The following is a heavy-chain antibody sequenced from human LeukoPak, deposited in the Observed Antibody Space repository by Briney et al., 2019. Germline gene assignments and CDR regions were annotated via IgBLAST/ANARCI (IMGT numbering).Heavy chain of an antibody. D-gene: IGHD4-23*01. CDR2: IIPIFGTA. J-gene: IGHJ3*02. CDR3: ASKLHRDAFDI. V-gene: IGHV1-69*06. Sequence: GASVKVSCKASGGTFSSYAISWVRQAPGQGLEWMGGIIPIFGTANYAQKFQGRVTITADKSTSTAYMELSSLRSEDTAVYYCASKLHRDAFDIWGQGTMVTVSS. CDR1: GGTFSSYA.